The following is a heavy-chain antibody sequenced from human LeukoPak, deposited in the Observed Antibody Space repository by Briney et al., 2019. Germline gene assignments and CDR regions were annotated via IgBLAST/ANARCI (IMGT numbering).Heavy chain of an antibody. Sequence: SETLSLTCTVSGGSISSHYWSWIRQPPGKGLEWIGYIYYSGSTNYNPSLKSRVTISVDTSKTQFSLKLSSVTAADTAVYYCARASITMVRGVTGWFDPWGQGTLVTVSS. J-gene: IGHJ5*02. CDR1: GGSISSHY. V-gene: IGHV4-59*11. CDR2: IYYSGST. CDR3: ARASITMVRGVTGWFDP. D-gene: IGHD3-10*01.